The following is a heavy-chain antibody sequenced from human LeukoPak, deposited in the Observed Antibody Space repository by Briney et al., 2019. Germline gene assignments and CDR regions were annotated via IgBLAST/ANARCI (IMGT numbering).Heavy chain of an antibody. V-gene: IGHV1-69*01. CDR1: GGTFSSYA. CDR2: IIPIFGTA. J-gene: IGHJ5*02. Sequence: SVKVSCKASGGTFSSYAISWVRQAPGQGLEWMGGIIPIFGTANYAQKFQGRVTITADESTSTAYMELSSLRSEDTAVYYCAREEPAAIKWFDPWGQGTLVTVSS. D-gene: IGHD2-2*02. CDR3: AREEPAAIKWFDP.